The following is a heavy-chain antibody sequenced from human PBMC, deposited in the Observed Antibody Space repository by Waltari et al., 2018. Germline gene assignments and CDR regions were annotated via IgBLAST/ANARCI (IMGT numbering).Heavy chain of an antibody. D-gene: IGHD3-3*01. CDR2: SDPSGST. V-gene: IGHV4-59*01. CDR3: ARGARDTDFWSGYYTGFGVRNYYYYMDV. J-gene: IGHJ6*03. Sequence: QVQLQEPVPGLGKPSETLSPTRTVSGGSIRSYNWSWSRQPPANGLERLVLSDPSGSTNYNPFLKSRVTISVDTSKSQFSLKLSSVTAADTAVYYCARGARDTDFWSGYYTGFGVRNYYYYMDVWGKGTTVTVSS. CDR1: GGSIRSYN.